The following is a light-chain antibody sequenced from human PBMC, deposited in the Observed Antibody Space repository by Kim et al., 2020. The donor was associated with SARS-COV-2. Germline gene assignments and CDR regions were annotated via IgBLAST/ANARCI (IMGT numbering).Light chain of an antibody. J-gene: IGLJ3*02. CDR1: SSNIGSNY. V-gene: IGLV1-47*01. CDR3: AAWDDSPSGWV. CDR2: RNN. Sequence: QSVLTQPPSASGTPGQRVTISCSGSSSNIGSNYVYWYQQLPGTAPKLLIYRNNQRPSGVPDRFSGSKSGTSASLAISGLRSEDEADYYCAAWDDSPSGWVFSGGTQLTVL.